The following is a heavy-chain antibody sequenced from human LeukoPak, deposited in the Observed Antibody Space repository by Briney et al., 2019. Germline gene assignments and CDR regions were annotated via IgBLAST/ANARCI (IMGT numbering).Heavy chain of an antibody. CDR3: ARVVRYYYGSGSYSPYGMDV. D-gene: IGHD3-10*01. V-gene: IGHV1-69*04. J-gene: IGHJ6*02. CDR1: GYTFTSYA. Sequence: SVKVSCKASGYTFTSYAISWVRQAPGQGLEWMGRIIPILGIANYAQKFQGRVTITADKSTSTAYMELSSLRSEDTAVYYCARVVRYYYGSGSYSPYGMDVWGQGTTVTVSS. CDR2: IIPILGIA.